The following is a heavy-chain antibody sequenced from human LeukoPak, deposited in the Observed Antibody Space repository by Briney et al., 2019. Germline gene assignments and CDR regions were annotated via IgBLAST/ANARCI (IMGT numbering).Heavy chain of an antibody. CDR3: ARDQGWLQFDY. CDR2: IKQDGSES. J-gene: IGHJ4*02. V-gene: IGHV3-7*01. Sequence: GGSLRLSCAASGFSFTNYWMSWVRQAPGKGLEWVANIKQDGSESAYVASVKGRFTISRDNAQNSLYLQMNSLTAEDSAVYYCARDQGWLQFDYWGQGALATVSS. CDR1: GFSFTNYW. D-gene: IGHD5-24*01.